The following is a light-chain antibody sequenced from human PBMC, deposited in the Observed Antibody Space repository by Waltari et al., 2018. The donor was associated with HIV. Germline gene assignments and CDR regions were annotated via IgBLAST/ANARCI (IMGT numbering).Light chain of an antibody. V-gene: IGKV3-20*01. J-gene: IGKJ2*01. CDR2: GAS. CDR1: QSVNNNY. Sequence: EIVLTQSPGTLSLSPGERATLSCRASQSVNNNYLAWYHQRPGQAPRLLIYGASNRATGIPDRFSGSGSGTDFTLTISRLEPEDFAIYYCQQYGSSQYTFGQGTDLQIK. CDR3: QQYGSSQYT.